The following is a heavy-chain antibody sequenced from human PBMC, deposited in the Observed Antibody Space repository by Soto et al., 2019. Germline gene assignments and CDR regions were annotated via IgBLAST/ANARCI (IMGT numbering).Heavy chain of an antibody. V-gene: IGHV3-30*18. J-gene: IGHJ6*02. CDR1: GVTLSSSG. CDR2: ISYDGSKQ. CDR3: AKNNISYYYYALAV. D-gene: IGHD1-20*01. Sequence: GGSLRLSCAASGVTLSSSGMHWVRQAPGKGLEWVAVISYDGSKQYYGDSVKGRFTISRDNSKNTLYLQMNSLRTEDTAVYFCAKNNISYYYYALAVWGQGTTVTVSS.